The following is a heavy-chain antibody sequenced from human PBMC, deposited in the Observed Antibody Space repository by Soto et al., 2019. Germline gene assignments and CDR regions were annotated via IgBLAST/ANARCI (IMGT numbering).Heavy chain of an antibody. CDR3: ARGYYDNSLDQ. CDR2: ISTDSNTI. V-gene: IGHV3-48*02. CDR1: GFTFSSYS. J-gene: IGHJ4*02. Sequence: GGSLRLSCAASGFTFSSYSMDWVRQAPGKRLEWVSRISTDSNTIYYADSVRGRFTISRDNAKNSLSLQMNSLRDEDTAVYYCARGYYDNSLDQWGQGTLVTVSS. D-gene: IGHD3-9*01.